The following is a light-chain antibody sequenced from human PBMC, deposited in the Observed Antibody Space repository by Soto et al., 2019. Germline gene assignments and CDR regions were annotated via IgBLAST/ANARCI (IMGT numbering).Light chain of an antibody. J-gene: IGKJ2*01. Sequence: EIVLTQSPGTLSLSPGERATLSCRASQSVSSYLAWYQQKPGQAPRLLIYDASNRATGIPARFSGSGSGTDFTLTISSLEPEDFAVYYCQQRSNWLMYTFGQGTKVDIK. V-gene: IGKV3-11*01. CDR3: QQRSNWLMYT. CDR1: QSVSSY. CDR2: DAS.